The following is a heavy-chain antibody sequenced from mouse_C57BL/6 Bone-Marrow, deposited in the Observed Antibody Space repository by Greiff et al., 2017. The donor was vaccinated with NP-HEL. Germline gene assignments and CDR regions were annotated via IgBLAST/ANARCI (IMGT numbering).Heavy chain of an antibody. CDR3: ARNLPGHAMDY. Sequence: QVQLQQPGAELVKPGASVKLSCKASGYTFTSYWMHWVKQRPGQGLEWIGMIHPNSGSTNYNEKFKSKATLTVDKSSSTAYMQLSSLTSEDSAVYYCARNLPGHAMDYWGQGTSVTVSS. V-gene: IGHV1-64*01. CDR2: IHPNSGST. J-gene: IGHJ4*01. CDR1: GYTFTSYW. D-gene: IGHD5-5*01.